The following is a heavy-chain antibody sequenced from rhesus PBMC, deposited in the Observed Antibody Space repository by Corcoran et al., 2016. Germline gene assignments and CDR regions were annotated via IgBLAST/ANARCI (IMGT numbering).Heavy chain of an antibody. CDR3: ARVLYEDDYGYDYSPYNRFDV. CDR2: IYWKDSK. V-gene: IGHV2-95*01. J-gene: IGHJ5-1*01. D-gene: IGHD3S6*01. Sequence: QVTLKESGPALLKPTQTLTLTCTFSGFSIITTGTGVGWIGQPPGKALEWLASIYWKDSKYYTTSLKSRLTISKDTSKNQVVLTMTNMDPVDTATYYCARVLYEDDYGYDYSPYNRFDVWGAGVLVTVSS. CDR1: GFSIITTGTG.